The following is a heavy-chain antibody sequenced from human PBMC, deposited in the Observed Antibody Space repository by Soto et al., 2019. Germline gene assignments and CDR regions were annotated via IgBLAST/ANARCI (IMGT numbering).Heavy chain of an antibody. Sequence: QVQLVESGGGVVQPGRSLRLSCAASGFTFSSYGMHWVRQAPGKGLEWVAVIWYDGSNKYYADSVKGRFTISRDNSKNTLYLQMNSLRAEDTAVYYCAREDFWSGYPKYYFDYWCQGTLVTVSS. D-gene: IGHD3-3*01. CDR1: GFTFSSYG. V-gene: IGHV3-33*01. J-gene: IGHJ4*02. CDR2: IWYDGSNK. CDR3: AREDFWSGYPKYYFDY.